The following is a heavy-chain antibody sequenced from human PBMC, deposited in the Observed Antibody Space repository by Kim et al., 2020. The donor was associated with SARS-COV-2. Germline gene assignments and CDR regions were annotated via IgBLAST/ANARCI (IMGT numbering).Heavy chain of an antibody. Sequence: GGSLRLSCVASGLTFSTYGMHWVRQAPGKGLEWVTYISSDGSNRNYADSVKGRFTVSRDNSKSTLYLQMNSLRAEDTAVYYCAAFHCAGDCYPSCGQGTPVTVSS. D-gene: IGHD2-21*02. CDR3: AAFHCAGDCYPS. CDR2: ISSDGSNR. CDR1: GLTFSTYG. J-gene: IGHJ4*02. V-gene: IGHV3-30*03.